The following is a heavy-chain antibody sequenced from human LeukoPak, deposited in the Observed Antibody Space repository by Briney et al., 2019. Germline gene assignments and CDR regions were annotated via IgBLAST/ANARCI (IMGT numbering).Heavy chain of an antibody. CDR2: IYYSGST. CDR1: GGSFSGYY. J-gene: IGHJ4*02. CDR3: VRAMELDY. V-gene: IGHV4-59*08. Sequence: PSETLSLTCAVYGGSFSGYYWNWIRQPPGKGLEWIGYIYYSGSTSYNPSLKSRVTISVDTSKNQFSLKLSSVTVVDTAVYYCVRAMELDYWGQGTLVTVSS. D-gene: IGHD5-18*01.